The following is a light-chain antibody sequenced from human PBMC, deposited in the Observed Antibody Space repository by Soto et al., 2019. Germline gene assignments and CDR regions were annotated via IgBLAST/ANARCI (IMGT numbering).Light chain of an antibody. Sequence: QSVLTQPPSVSGAPGQRVTISCTGSSSNIGAGYDVHWYQQLPGTAPKLLIYGNSNRPSGVPDRFSGSKSGTSASLAITGLHAEDEADYYCQSYDSSLGEVFGTGTKVTVL. V-gene: IGLV1-40*01. CDR2: GNS. CDR1: SSNIGAGYD. CDR3: QSYDSSLGEV. J-gene: IGLJ1*01.